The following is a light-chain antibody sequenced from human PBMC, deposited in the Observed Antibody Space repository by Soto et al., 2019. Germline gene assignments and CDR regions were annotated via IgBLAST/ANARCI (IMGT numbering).Light chain of an antibody. CDR3: QQYGSSGT. CDR1: QSVSNNY. V-gene: IGKV3-20*01. Sequence: IVLTQSPGSLSLSPGERATLSCRASQSVSNNYLAWYQQKPGQAPRLLIYGASNRATGIPDRFSGIGSGTDFPLTISRLEPEDFAVDYCQQYGSSGTFGQGTKVDIK. J-gene: IGKJ1*01. CDR2: GAS.